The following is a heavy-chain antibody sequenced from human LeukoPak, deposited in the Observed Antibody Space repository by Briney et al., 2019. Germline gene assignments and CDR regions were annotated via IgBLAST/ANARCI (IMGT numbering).Heavy chain of an antibody. CDR2: IYYSGNT. V-gene: IGHV4-59*12. D-gene: IGHD1-26*01. CDR1: GGSISTYY. Sequence: PSETLSLTCTVSGGSISTYYWNWIRQPPGKELEWIGYIYYSGNTNYNPSLKSRVTMSVDTSKNQFSLKLSSVTAADTAVYYCARGGSYYLFDYWGQGTLVTVSS. CDR3: ARGGSYYLFDY. J-gene: IGHJ4*02.